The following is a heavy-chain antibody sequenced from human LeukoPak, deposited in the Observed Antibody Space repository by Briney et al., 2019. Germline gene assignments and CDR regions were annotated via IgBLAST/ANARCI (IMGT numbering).Heavy chain of an antibody. CDR2: INPNSGGI. CDR1: GYTFTAYY. V-gene: IGHV1-2*02. Sequence: ASVKVSCTASGYTFTAYYIHWVRQAPGQGLEWMGWINPNSGGINYSQKFQGRVTMTRDTSISTAYMEVNRLRADDTAVYYCARDVQQLANYYYYGLDVWGQGTTVTVSS. D-gene: IGHD6-13*01. J-gene: IGHJ6*02. CDR3: ARDVQQLANYYYYGLDV.